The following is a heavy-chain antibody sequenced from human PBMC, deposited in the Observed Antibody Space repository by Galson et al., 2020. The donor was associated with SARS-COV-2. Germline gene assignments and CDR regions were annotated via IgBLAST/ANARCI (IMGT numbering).Heavy chain of an antibody. Sequence: GESLKIYCEVSGFTFNDFWMSWFRQAPGKGLEWVANIKGDGSETNYADFVKGRFSISRDNAANSLYLQMNSLRVEDSAGYYCSREGWQGGYWGQGTRVTVSS. CDR2: IKGDGSET. D-gene: IGHD6-19*01. CDR3: SREGWQGGY. CDR1: GFTFNDFW. J-gene: IGHJ4*02. V-gene: IGHV3-7*01.